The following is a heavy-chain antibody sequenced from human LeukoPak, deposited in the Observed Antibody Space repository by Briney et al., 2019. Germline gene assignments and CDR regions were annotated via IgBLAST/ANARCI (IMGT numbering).Heavy chain of an antibody. D-gene: IGHD3-22*01. CDR2: IRSKANSYAT. J-gene: IGHJ4*02. Sequence: PGGSLRLSCAASGFTFSGSAMHWVRQASGKGLEWVGRIRSKANSYATAYAASVKGRFTISRDDSKNTAYLQMNSLKTEDTAVYYCTRRHYYVSSGYLDYWGQGTLVTVSS. CDR3: TRRHYYVSSGYLDY. V-gene: IGHV3-73*01. CDR1: GFTFSGSA.